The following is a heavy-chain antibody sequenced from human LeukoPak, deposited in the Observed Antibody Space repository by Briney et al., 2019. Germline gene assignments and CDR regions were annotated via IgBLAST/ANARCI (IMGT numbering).Heavy chain of an antibody. Sequence: SETLSLTCTVSGGSISSDYWSSIRQPPGKGLEWIGYIYYSGSTNYNPSLKSRVTISVDTSKNQFSLKLSSVTAADTAVYYCARSSGWYLDYYYMDVWGKGTTVTVSS. D-gene: IGHD6-19*01. CDR3: ARSSGWYLDYYYMDV. J-gene: IGHJ6*03. CDR1: GGSISSDY. CDR2: IYYSGST. V-gene: IGHV4-59*01.